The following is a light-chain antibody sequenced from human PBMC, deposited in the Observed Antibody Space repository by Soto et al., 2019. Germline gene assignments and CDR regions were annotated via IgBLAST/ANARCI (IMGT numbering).Light chain of an antibody. CDR2: GAS. Sequence: EIVMTQSLATLSVSPGGIVALSISASQSVSSTYLIWYQQKPGQAPRLLIYGASSRATGVPDRFSGGGSGTDFTLTISRLEPEDFAVYYCQHFVNSLTWTFGQGTKVDI. V-gene: IGKV3-20*01. CDR1: QSVSSTY. J-gene: IGKJ1*01. CDR3: QHFVNSLTWT.